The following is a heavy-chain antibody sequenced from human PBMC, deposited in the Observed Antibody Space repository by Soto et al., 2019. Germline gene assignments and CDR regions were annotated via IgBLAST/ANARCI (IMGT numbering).Heavy chain of an antibody. CDR1: GGTFSSYA. Sequence: QVQLVQSGAEVKKPGSSVKVSCKASGGTFSSYAISWVRQAPGQGLEWMGGIIPIFGTANYAQKFQGRVTITADESTSTAYVELTSLRSEDTAVYYCARGVGITMVRGRYYGMDVWGQGTTVTVSS. CDR3: ARGVGITMVRGRYYGMDV. V-gene: IGHV1-69*01. CDR2: IIPIFGTA. D-gene: IGHD3-10*01. J-gene: IGHJ6*02.